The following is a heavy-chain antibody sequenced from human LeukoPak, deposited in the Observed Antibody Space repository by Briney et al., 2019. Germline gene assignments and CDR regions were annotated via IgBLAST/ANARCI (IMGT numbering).Heavy chain of an antibody. J-gene: IGHJ4*02. Sequence: RXSCAASGFTFSSYAMSWVRQAPGKGLEGVSAISGRGGSTYYADSVKGRFTISRDNSKNTLYLQMNSLRAEDTAVYYCAKRVGYCSGGSCDWGQGTLVTVSS. D-gene: IGHD2-15*01. V-gene: IGHV3-23*01. CDR2: ISGRGGST. CDR3: AKRVGYCSGGSCD. CDR1: GFTFSSYA.